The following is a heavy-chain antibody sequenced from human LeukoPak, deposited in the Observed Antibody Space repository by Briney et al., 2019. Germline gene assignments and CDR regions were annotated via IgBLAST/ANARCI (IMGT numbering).Heavy chain of an antibody. CDR3: ARSGYGDYARY. J-gene: IGHJ4*02. CDR1: GGSFSGYY. Sequence: SETLSLTCAVCGGSFSGYYWSWIRQPPGKGLEWIGEINHSGSTNYNPSLKSRVTISVDTSKNQFSLKLSSVTAADTAVYYCARSGYGDYARYWGQGTLVTVSS. D-gene: IGHD4-17*01. CDR2: INHSGST. V-gene: IGHV4-34*01.